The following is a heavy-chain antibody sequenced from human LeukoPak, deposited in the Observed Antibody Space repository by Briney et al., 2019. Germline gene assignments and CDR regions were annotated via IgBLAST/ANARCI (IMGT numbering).Heavy chain of an antibody. CDR1: GFTFSSYS. D-gene: IGHD3-10*01. Sequence: PGGSLRLSCAASGFTFSSYSMNWVRQAPGKGLQWVAFIRNDGSNKYYADSVKGRFTISRDNPKSTLYLQMNSLRAEDTAMYYCAKKDGGRGEGTFDYWGQGTLVTVSS. V-gene: IGHV3-30*02. CDR2: IRNDGSNK. J-gene: IGHJ4*02. CDR3: AKKDGGRGEGTFDY.